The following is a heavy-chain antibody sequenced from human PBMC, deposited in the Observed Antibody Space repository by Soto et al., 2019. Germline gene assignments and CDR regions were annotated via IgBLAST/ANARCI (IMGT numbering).Heavy chain of an antibody. CDR3: ATSYDSGFDP. J-gene: IGHJ5*02. Sequence: LLLQSGAELKKPGASVKISCKASGYSFSTYDISWLRQAPGQGPEWMGRISPKNGNTNYAQNFQDRVTMTADTSSSTAYMELRGLRSDDTATYYCATSYDSGFDPWGQGTLVTVSS. CDR1: GYSFSTYD. D-gene: IGHD3-3*01. CDR2: ISPKNGNT. V-gene: IGHV1-18*04.